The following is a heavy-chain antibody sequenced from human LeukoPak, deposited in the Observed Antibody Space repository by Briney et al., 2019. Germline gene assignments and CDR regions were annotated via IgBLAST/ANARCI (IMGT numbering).Heavy chain of an antibody. CDR3: ARDRMAAGNFDY. CDR2: IYYSGST. D-gene: IGHD6-13*01. CDR1: GGSISSSSYY. V-gene: IGHV4-39*07. Sequence: PSETLSLTCTVSGGSISSSSYYWGWIRQPPGKGLEWIGSIYYSGSTYYNPSLKSRVTISVDTSKNQFSLKLSSVTAADTAVYYCARDRMAAGNFDYWGQGTLVTVSS. J-gene: IGHJ4*02.